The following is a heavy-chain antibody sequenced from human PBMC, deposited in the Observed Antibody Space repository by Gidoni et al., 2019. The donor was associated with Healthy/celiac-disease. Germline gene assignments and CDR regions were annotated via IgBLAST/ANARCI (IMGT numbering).Heavy chain of an antibody. CDR2: IWYDGSNK. D-gene: IGHD6-19*01. V-gene: IGHV3-33*01. CDR1: GLTFSSYG. J-gene: IGHJ4*02. Sequence: QVQLVGSGGGVVQPGRSLRLACAASGLTFSSYGMHWVRQAPGKGLGWVAVIWYDGSNKSYADSVNGRFTISRDNSNTTLYLPMNSLRADDTAVYYCARSGHSSGWSGRMYYFDYWGQLTLVTVSS. CDR3: ARSGHSSGWSGRMYYFDY.